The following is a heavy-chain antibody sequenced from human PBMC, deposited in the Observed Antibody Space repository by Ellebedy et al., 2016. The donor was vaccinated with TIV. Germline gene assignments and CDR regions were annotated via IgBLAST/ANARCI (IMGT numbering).Heavy chain of an antibody. V-gene: IGHV3-7*03. CDR3: ARGRSFN. D-gene: IGHD3-10*01. J-gene: IGHJ4*02. CDR1: GFTFSSNW. Sequence: PGGSLRLSCAASGFTFSSNWMRWVRQTPGKGLEWVAYIKQDGSEKYYVDSVKGRFTISRDNAKNSLYLQMNSLRAEDTAVYYCARGRSFNWGQGTLVTVSS. CDR2: IKQDGSEK.